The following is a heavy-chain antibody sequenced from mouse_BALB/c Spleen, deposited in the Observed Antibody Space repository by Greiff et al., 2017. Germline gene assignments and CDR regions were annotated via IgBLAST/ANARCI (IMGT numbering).Heavy chain of an antibody. D-gene: IGHD1-1*01. J-gene: IGHJ4*01. CDR3: ARRYYGSSYDAMDY. CDR1: GFNIKDTY. CDR2: IDPANGNT. V-gene: IGHV14-3*02. Sequence: EVKLMESGAELVKPGASVKLSCTASGFNIKDTYMHWVKQRPEQGLEWIGRIDPANGNTKYDPKFQGKATITADTSSNTAYLQLSSLTSEDTAVYYCARRYYGSSYDAMDYWGQGTSVTVSS.